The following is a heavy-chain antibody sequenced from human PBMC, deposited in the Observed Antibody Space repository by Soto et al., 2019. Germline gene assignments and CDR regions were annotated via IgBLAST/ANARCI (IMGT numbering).Heavy chain of an antibody. D-gene: IGHD3-3*01. CDR2: ISYDGSNK. J-gene: IGHJ4*02. CDR3: AKNLYDFWSGLIWNFDY. CDR1: GFTFSSYG. Sequence: GGSLRLSCAASGFTFSSYGMHWVRQAPGKGLEWVAVISYDGSNKYYADSVKGRFTISRDNSKNTLYLQMNSLRAEDTAVYYCAKNLYDFWSGLIWNFDYWGQGTLVTVSS. V-gene: IGHV3-30*18.